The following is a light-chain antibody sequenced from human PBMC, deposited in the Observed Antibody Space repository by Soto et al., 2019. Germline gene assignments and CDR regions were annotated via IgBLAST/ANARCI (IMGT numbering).Light chain of an antibody. CDR2: KTS. CDR3: QQYKSFSLT. CDR1: QSISSW. Sequence: DIQMTQSPSTLSASVGDRVTITCRASQSISSWLAWYQQKPGKAPKLLIYKTSNLESGVPSRFSDSGSGTEFSLTISSLQPDDFATYYCQQYKSFSLTFGGGTKVDIK. J-gene: IGKJ4*01. V-gene: IGKV1-5*03.